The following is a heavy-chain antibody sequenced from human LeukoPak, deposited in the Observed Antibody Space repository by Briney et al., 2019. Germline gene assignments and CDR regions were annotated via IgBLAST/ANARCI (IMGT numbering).Heavy chain of an antibody. CDR1: GGTFSSYA. J-gene: IGHJ4*02. D-gene: IGHD6-13*01. CDR3: ARSSYRYSSSWYY. CDR2: IIPILGIA. Sequence: GASVKVSCKASGGTFSSYAISWVRQAPGQGLEWMGRIIPILGIANYAQKFQGRVTITADKSTSTAYMELSSLRSEDTAVYYCARSSYRYSSSWYYWGQGTLVTVSS. V-gene: IGHV1-69*04.